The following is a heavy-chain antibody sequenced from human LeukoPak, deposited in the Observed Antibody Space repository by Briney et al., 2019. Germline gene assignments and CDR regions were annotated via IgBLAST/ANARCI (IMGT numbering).Heavy chain of an antibody. D-gene: IGHD6-6*01. V-gene: IGHV4-59*08. Sequence: SETLSLTCAVYGGSFSGYYWSWIRQPPGKGLEWIGYIYYSGSTNYNPSLKSRVTISVDTSKNQFSLKLSSVTAADTAVYYCARSFLYSSSSWFDPWGQGTLVTVSS. CDR1: GGSFSGYY. CDR3: ARSFLYSSSSWFDP. CDR2: IYYSGST. J-gene: IGHJ5*02.